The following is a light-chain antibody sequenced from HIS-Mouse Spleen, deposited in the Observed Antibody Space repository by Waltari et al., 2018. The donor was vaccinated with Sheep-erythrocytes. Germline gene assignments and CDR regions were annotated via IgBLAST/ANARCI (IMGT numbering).Light chain of an antibody. Sequence: SYELTQPPSVSVSPGQTASITCSGDKLGDKYACWYQQKPGQSPVLVIYQDSKRPSGIPELFSGSNSGNTATLTISGTQAMDEADYYCQACDSSTVVFGGGTKLTVL. V-gene: IGLV3-1*01. J-gene: IGLJ2*01. CDR2: QDS. CDR3: QACDSSTVV. CDR1: KLGDKY.